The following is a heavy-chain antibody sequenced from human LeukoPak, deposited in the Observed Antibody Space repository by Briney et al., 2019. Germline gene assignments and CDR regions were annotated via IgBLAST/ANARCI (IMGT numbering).Heavy chain of an antibody. Sequence: SQTLSLTCTVSGGSISSGSYYWSWIRQPAGKGLEWIGRIYTSGSTNYNPSLKSRVTISVDTSKNQFSLKLSSVTAADTAVYYCARTVYDFWDLPAYYYYYMDVWGRGTTVTVSS. J-gene: IGHJ6*03. V-gene: IGHV4-61*02. D-gene: IGHD3-3*01. CDR2: IYTSGST. CDR3: ARTVYDFWDLPAYYYYYMDV. CDR1: GGSISSGSYY.